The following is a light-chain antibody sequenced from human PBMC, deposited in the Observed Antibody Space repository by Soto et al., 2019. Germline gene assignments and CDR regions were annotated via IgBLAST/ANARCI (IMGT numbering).Light chain of an antibody. CDR3: MQGTHWPWT. Sequence: DVVLTQSPLSLPVTLGQPASISCRSSQSLVYSDGNTYLNWFQQRQGQSPRRLIYKVSNRDSGVPERFSGSGSGTDFTLKISRVEAEDVGVYYCMQGTHWPWTFGQGTKVEIK. CDR2: KVS. V-gene: IGKV2-30*01. J-gene: IGKJ1*01. CDR1: QSLVYSDGNTY.